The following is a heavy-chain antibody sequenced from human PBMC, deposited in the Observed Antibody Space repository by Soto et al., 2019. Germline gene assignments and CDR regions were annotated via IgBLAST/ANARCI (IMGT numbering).Heavy chain of an antibody. V-gene: IGHV3-30*04. CDR2: ISYDGSNK. CDR3: AREGYYDSSGYYYFDY. D-gene: IGHD3-22*01. J-gene: IGHJ4*02. CDR1: GFTFSSYA. Sequence: GESLQISCAASGFTFSSYAMHWVRQAPGKGLEWVAVISYDGSNKYYADSVKGRFTISRDNSKNTLYLQMNSLRAEDTAVYYCAREGYYDSSGYYYFDYWGQGTLVTVSS.